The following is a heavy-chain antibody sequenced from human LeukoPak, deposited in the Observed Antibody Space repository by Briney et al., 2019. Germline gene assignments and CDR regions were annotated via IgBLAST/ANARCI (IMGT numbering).Heavy chain of an antibody. CDR1: GFXFNNYG. CDR2: ISYDGSHK. Sequence: PGRSLRLSCVASGFXFNNYGMHWVRQAPGKGLEWVAVISYDGSHKYYADSVKGRFTISRDNSKNSLYLQMNSLRAEDTAVYYCAKDVQRGSSPTDYWGQGTLVTVSS. D-gene: IGHD1-26*01. V-gene: IGHV3-30*18. J-gene: IGHJ4*02. CDR3: AKDVQRGSSPTDY.